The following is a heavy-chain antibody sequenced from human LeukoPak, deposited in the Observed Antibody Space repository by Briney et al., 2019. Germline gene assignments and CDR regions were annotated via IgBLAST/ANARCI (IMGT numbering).Heavy chain of an antibody. J-gene: IGHJ4*01. Sequence: GGSLRLSCAASGFTFSSYWMSWLRQAPGKGLDRVANIKQDGSEKYYVDSVKGRFTISRDNAKNSLYLQMNSLRAEDTAVYYCARESVDPWLGPDYWGQGNPGHRLL. CDR1: GFTFSSYW. D-gene: IGHD6-19*01. V-gene: IGHV3-7*01. CDR2: IKQDGSEK. CDR3: ARESVDPWLGPDY.